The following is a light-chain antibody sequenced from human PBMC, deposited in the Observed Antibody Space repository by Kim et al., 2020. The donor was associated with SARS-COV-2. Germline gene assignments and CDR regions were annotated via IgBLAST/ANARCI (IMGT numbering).Light chain of an antibody. CDR2: RDI. J-gene: IGLJ2*01. V-gene: IGLV3-9*01. CDR3: QVWDRTTV. Sequence: SVAQRQTATITCGGDNIENKNVHWYQQKPGQAPVLVIYRDINRPSGIPERFSGSNSGNAATLTISRAQAGDEADYFCQVWDRTTVFGGGTQLTVL. CDR1: NIENKN.